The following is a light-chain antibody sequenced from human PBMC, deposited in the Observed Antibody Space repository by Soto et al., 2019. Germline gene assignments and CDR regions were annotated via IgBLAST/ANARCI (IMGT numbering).Light chain of an antibody. CDR2: GAS. J-gene: IGKJ1*01. CDR3: QQYGNLLWT. CDR1: QTVSTNY. V-gene: IGKV3-20*01. Sequence: EVVLTQSPGTLSLSPVERSTVSCMSSQTVSTNYLAWYQQKPGQAPRLLIYGASIRATGIPDRFSGSGSGTDFTLTISRLESEDFAVYYCQQYGNLLWTFGQGTKVDIK.